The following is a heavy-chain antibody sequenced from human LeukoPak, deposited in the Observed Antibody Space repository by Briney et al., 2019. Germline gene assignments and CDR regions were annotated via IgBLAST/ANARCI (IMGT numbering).Heavy chain of an antibody. D-gene: IGHD2-2*01. CDR3: ARLRIPSPAYYFDY. CDR1: GFTFSSYS. Sequence: PGGSLRLSCAASGFTFSSYSMNWVRQAPGKGLEWVSSISSSSSYIYYADSVKGRFTISRDNAKNSLYLQMNSLRAEDTAVYYCARLRIPSPAYYFDYWGQGTLVTVSS. J-gene: IGHJ4*02. CDR2: ISSSSSYI. V-gene: IGHV3-21*01.